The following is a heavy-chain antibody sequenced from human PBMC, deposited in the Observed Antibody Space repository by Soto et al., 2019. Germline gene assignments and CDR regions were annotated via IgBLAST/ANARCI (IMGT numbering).Heavy chain of an antibody. Sequence: PGGSLRLSCAASGFTFSSYGMHWVRQAPGKGLEWVAVIWYDGSNKYYADSVKGRFTISRDNSKNTLYLQMNSLRAEDTAVYYCASGGLYYDFWSGYPQVYWGQGTLVTVSS. CDR3: ASGGLYYDFWSGYPQVY. V-gene: IGHV3-33*01. D-gene: IGHD3-3*01. CDR2: IWYDGSNK. J-gene: IGHJ4*02. CDR1: GFTFSSYG.